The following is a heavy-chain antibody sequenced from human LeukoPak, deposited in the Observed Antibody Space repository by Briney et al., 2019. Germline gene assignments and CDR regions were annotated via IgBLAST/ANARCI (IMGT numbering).Heavy chain of an antibody. Sequence: ASVKVSCKASGYTFTGYYMHWVRQAPGQGLEWMGWINPNSGGTNYAQKFQGRVTMTRDTSISTAYMELSRPRSDDTAVYYCAREGIGSGSYYYWFDPWGQGTLVTVSS. V-gene: IGHV1-2*02. J-gene: IGHJ5*02. CDR2: INPNSGGT. CDR1: GYTFTGYY. CDR3: AREGIGSGSYYYWFDP. D-gene: IGHD3-10*01.